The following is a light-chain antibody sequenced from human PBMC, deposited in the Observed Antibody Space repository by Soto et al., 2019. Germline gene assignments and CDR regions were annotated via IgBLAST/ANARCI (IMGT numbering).Light chain of an antibody. J-gene: IGKJ1*01. Sequence: DIQMTQSPSSLSASVGDRVTITCRASQSITTYLNWYRQKPGKAPKLLIYAASSLQSGVPSRFSGSGFGTEFSLTISGLQPDDSATYYCQQYSTYSGTFGQGTKVDIK. CDR1: QSITTY. CDR3: QQYSTYSGT. V-gene: IGKV1-39*01. CDR2: AAS.